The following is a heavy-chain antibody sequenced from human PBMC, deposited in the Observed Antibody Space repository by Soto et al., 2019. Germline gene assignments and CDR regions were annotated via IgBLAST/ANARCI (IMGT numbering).Heavy chain of an antibody. CDR1: GDSFSNYY. D-gene: IGHD3-10*01. J-gene: IGHJ5*02. CDR3: AREAAETVGDGYWCDP. Sequence: ETLSLTCAVSGDSFSNYYWSWIRQSAGRGLEWIGRVYTTGGTNYNPSLKGRVTVSVDTSKNQFSLKLYSVTAADTAVYFCAREAAETVGDGYWCDPWGQGTLVTVSP. CDR2: VYTTGGT. V-gene: IGHV4-4*07.